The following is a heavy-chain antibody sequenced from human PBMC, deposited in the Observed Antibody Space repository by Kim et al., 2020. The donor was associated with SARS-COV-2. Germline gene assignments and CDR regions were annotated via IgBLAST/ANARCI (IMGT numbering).Heavy chain of an antibody. Sequence: GGSLRLSCAASGFTFSIYGMHWVRQAPGKGLEWVALIPYDGSNRYYADSVKGRFTISRDNSKNTLYLQMNSLRAEDTAVYYCVRSYSSSWLYYFDYWGQGNLVTLSS. D-gene: IGHD6-13*01. CDR2: IPYDGSNR. J-gene: IGHJ4*02. CDR1: GFTFSIYG. CDR3: VRSYSSSWLYYFDY. V-gene: IGHV3-30*03.